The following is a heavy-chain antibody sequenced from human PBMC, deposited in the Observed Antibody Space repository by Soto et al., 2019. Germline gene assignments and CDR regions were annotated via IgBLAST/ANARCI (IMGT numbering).Heavy chain of an antibody. Sequence: SETLSLTCTVSGASISGFYWSWIRKSAGKGLEWIGRIYATGTTDYNPSLKSRVMMSVDTSKKQFSLKLSSVTAADTAVYYCVRDGTKTLREWFDQWGRG. J-gene: IGHJ5*02. CDR3: VRDGTKTLREWFDQ. CDR2: IYATGTT. D-gene: IGHD1-1*01. CDR1: GASISGFY. V-gene: IGHV4-4*07.